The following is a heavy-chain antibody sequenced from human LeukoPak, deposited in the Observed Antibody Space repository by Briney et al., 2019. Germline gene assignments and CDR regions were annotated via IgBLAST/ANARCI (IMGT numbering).Heavy chain of an antibody. CDR3: ARSLDYDILTGYLGGWFDP. V-gene: IGHV1-2*02. D-gene: IGHD3-9*01. J-gene: IGHJ5*02. Sequence: GASVKVSCKASGYTFTDFYMHWVRQAPGQGLEWMGWINPKSGGTKYAQKFQGRVTMTRDKSISTAYMELSRLRSDETAVYYCARSLDYDILTGYLGGWFDPWGQGTLVTVSS. CDR1: GYTFTDFY. CDR2: INPKSGGT.